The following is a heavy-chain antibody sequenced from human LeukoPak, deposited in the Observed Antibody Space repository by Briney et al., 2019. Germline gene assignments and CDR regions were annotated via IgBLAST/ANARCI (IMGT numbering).Heavy chain of an antibody. CDR1: GYTFTSYG. V-gene: IGHV1-18*01. CDR3: ARAYCGGDCYAAAFDL. CDR2: ISAYNGNT. D-gene: IGHD2-21*02. J-gene: IGHJ3*01. Sequence: ASVKVSCKASGYTFTSYGISWLRQAPGQGLEWMGWISAYNGNTNYAQKLQGRVTMTTDTSTSTAYMELRSLRSDDTAVYYCARAYCGGDCYAAAFDLCGQGTMVTVSS.